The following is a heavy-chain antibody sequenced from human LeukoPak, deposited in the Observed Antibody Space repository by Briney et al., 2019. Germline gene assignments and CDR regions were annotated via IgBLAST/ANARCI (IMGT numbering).Heavy chain of an antibody. Sequence: PGGSLRLSCAASGFTFSSYGMSWVRQAPGKGLVWVSRINSDGSSTSYADSVKGRFTISRDNAKNTLYLQMNSLRAEDTAVYYCAKRHNYYDSSGYFDYWGQGTLVTVSS. CDR3: AKRHNYYDSSGYFDY. D-gene: IGHD3-22*01. V-gene: IGHV3-74*01. CDR1: GFTFSSYG. J-gene: IGHJ4*02. CDR2: INSDGSST.